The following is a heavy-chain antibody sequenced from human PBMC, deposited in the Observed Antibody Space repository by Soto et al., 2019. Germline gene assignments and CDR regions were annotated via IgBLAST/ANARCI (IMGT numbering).Heavy chain of an antibody. D-gene: IGHD2-8*01. CDR3: AKNGQPPHYYYGLDV. CDR2: ISAYNGNT. V-gene: IGHV1-18*01. Sequence: ASVKVSCKASGYTFTSYGISWVRQAPGQGLEWMGWISAYNGNTNYAQKLQGRVTMTTDTSTTTAYMELRTLTPDDTAVYYCAKNGQPPHYYYGLDVWGQGTTVTISS. J-gene: IGHJ6*02. CDR1: GYTFTSYG.